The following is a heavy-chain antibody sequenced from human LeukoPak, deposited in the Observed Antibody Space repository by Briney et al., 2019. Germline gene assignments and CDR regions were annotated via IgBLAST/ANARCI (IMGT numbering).Heavy chain of an antibody. J-gene: IGHJ6*03. Sequence: GASVKVSCKASGYTFTDYYIHWVRQAPGQGLEWMGWIDPNSGGTNFAQKFQDRVTMTRDTSISTAYMELSRLRSDDTAVYYCARDLKWLRQKGYYYYYMDVWGKGTTVTISS. D-gene: IGHD5-12*01. CDR1: GYTFTDYY. CDR2: IDPNSGGT. CDR3: ARDLKWLRQKGYYYYYMDV. V-gene: IGHV1-2*02.